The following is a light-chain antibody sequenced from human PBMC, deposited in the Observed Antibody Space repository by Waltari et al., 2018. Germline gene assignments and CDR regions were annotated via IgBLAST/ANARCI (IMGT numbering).Light chain of an antibody. Sequence: DIQMTQSPSSLCAAVGNRVTITCQASQDISNYLNWYQQKPGKAPKLLIYDASNLETGVPSRFSGSGSGTDFTFTISSLQPEDIATYYCQQYDNLPLTFGGGTKVESK. J-gene: IGKJ4*01. CDR1: QDISNY. CDR3: QQYDNLPLT. CDR2: DAS. V-gene: IGKV1-33*01.